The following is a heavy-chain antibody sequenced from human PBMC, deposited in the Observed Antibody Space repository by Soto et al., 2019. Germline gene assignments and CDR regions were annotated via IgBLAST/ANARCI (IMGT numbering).Heavy chain of an antibody. CDR3: ARWGTTGGLDV. Sequence: QVQLVESGGGVVQPGTSLRVSCVGSGFTFRSYVIHWVRQAPGKGLEWVALTSYDGSDNYYGDSVRGRFTISRDNSRNTVDLQMDSLRLEVTALYYSARWGTTGGLDVWGQGTLV. CDR1: GFTFRSYV. V-gene: IGHV3-30*19. CDR2: TSYDGSDN. J-gene: IGHJ1*01. D-gene: IGHD3-16*01.